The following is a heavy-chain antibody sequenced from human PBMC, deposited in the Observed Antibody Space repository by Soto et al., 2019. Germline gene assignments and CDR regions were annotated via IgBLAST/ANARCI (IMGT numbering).Heavy chain of an antibody. CDR3: AHRDRASGGLFDH. D-gene: IGHD3-10*01. J-gene: IGHJ4*02. V-gene: IGHV2-5*02. Sequence: QITLKESGPTLVKPTQTLTLTCTFSGFSLSTSGVAVGWIRQSPGKALEWLSVIYWDDDNRSSPSLRNRLTIAKETSKNQLSLTMTNLDPVDTATYYCAHRDRASGGLFDHWGKGILVTVSS. CDR1: GFSLSTSGVA. CDR2: IYWDDDN.